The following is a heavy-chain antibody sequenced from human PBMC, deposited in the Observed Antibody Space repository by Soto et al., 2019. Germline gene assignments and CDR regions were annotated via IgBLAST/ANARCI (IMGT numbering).Heavy chain of an antibody. V-gene: IGHV3-30*03. CDR1: GFTFSSYG. J-gene: IGHJ4*02. CDR2: ISYDGSNK. D-gene: IGHD3-3*02. CDR3: VAIIFGSKD. Sequence: GGSVRLSCAASGFTFSSYGMHWVRQAPGKGLEWVAVISYDGSNKYYADSVKGRFTISRDNSKNTLYLQMNSLRDEDTAVYYCVAIIFGSKDWGQGTLVTVSS.